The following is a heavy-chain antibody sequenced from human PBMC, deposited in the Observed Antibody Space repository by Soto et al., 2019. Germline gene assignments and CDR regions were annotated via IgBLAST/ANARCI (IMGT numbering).Heavy chain of an antibody. CDR1: GDSISSSNW. J-gene: IGHJ4*02. CDR3: ARLFERTGY. Sequence: SETLSLTCAVSGDSISSSNWWTWVRQAPGKGLEWIGEIYHSGITSYNPSLESRVTISVDKSKNHFSLKLRSVTAADTAVYYCARLFERTGYWGQGTLVTVSS. CDR2: IYHSGIT. V-gene: IGHV4-4*02.